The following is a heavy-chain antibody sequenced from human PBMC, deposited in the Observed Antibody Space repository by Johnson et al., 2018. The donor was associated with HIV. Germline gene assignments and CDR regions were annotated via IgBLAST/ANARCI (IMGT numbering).Heavy chain of an antibody. D-gene: IGHD5-24*01. CDR3: AKDRRYGQSYDAFDI. J-gene: IGHJ3*02. CDR2: IRYDGNNK. V-gene: IGHV3-30*02. CDR1: GLSFSSYG. Sequence: VQLVESGGGVVQPGRSVRLSCAASGLSFSSYGMEWVRQAPGKGLEWVAFIRYDGNNKYYADSVKGRFTISRDNAKNSLYMQMNSLRAEDTALYYCAKDRRYGQSYDAFDIWGQGTMVTVSS.